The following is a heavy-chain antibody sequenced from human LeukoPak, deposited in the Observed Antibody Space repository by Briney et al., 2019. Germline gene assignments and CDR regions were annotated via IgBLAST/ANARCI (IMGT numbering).Heavy chain of an antibody. D-gene: IGHD2-2*02. CDR2: IYYSGST. CDR3: ARGLCSSTSCYTYYYYYGMDV. Sequence: SETLSLTCTVSGGSISSGDYYWSWIRQPPGKGLEWIGYIYYSGSTYYNPSLKSRVTISVDTSKNQFSLKLSSVTAADTAVYYCARGLCSSTSCYTYYYYYGMDVWGQGTTVTVSS. V-gene: IGHV4-30-4*02. J-gene: IGHJ6*02. CDR1: GGSISSGDYY.